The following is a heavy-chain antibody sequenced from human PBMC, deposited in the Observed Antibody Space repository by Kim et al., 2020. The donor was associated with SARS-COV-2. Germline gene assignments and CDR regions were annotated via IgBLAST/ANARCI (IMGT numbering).Heavy chain of an antibody. J-gene: IGHJ5*02. CDR1: GYTFTSYG. D-gene: IGHD6-13*01. V-gene: IGHV1-18*01. CDR2: ISAYNGNT. Sequence: ASVNVSCKASGYTFTSYGISWVRQAPGQGLEWMGWISAYNGNTNYAQKLQGRVTMTTDTSTSTAYMELRSLRSDDTAVYYCARDLRRSSSLGWFDPWGQGTLVTVSS. CDR3: ARDLRRSSSLGWFDP.